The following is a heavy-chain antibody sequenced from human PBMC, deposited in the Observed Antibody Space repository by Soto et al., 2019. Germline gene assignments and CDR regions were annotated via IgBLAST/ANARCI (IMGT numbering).Heavy chain of an antibody. D-gene: IGHD6-13*01. CDR1: GFTFSRYS. CDR3: ARGPRTYSSSWYPDY. CDR2: ITSSSTTV. Sequence: PGESLKISCAASGFTFSRYSMNWVRQAPGKGLEWVSYITSSSTTVYYADSVKGRFTISRDNADNSLYLQMNSLRDEDTAVYYCARGPRTYSSSWYPDYWGQGTLVTVSS. V-gene: IGHV3-48*02. J-gene: IGHJ4*02.